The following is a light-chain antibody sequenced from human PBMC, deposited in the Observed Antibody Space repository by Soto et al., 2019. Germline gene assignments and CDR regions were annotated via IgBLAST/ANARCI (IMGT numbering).Light chain of an antibody. Sequence: QSVLTQPASVSGSPGQSITISCTGTSSDVGSYNFVSWYQQHPGKAPKLMIYDVSNRPSGVSSRFSGSKSGDTASLTISGLQAEYEAVYYCSSYSSGTTLVVFGGGTQLTVL. J-gene: IGLJ2*01. CDR1: SSDVGSYNF. CDR2: DVS. V-gene: IGLV2-14*01. CDR3: SSYSSGTTLVV.